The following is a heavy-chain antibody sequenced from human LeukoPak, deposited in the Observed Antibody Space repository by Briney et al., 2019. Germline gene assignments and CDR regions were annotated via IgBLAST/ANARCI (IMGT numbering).Heavy chain of an antibody. J-gene: IGHJ6*03. CDR2: TYYSGST. V-gene: IGHV4-39*07. D-gene: IGHD3-3*01. CDR3: ARENYDFWSGSKYRKYYYYMDV. CDR1: GGSISSSSYY. Sequence: SETLSLTCTVSGGSISSSSYYWGWIRQPPGKGLEWIGSTYYSGSTYYNPSLKSRVTISVDTSKNQFSLKLSSVTAADTAVYYCARENYDFWSGSKYRKYYYYMDVWGKGTTVTVSS.